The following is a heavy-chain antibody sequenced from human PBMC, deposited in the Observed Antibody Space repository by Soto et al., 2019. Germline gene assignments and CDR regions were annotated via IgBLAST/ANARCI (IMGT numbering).Heavy chain of an antibody. CDR2: IYEGGRT. D-gene: IGHD7-27*01. CDR1: GGSVSSADWN. CDR3: TRGPSGDKVDF. J-gene: IGHJ4*02. V-gene: IGHV4-30-4*08. Sequence: SVTLSLTCTVSGGSVSSADWNWSWIRQTPGKGLEWIGHIYEGGRTYSNPSLMSRATISLDTSKNLFSLNLKSVTAADTAVYYCTRGPSGDKVDFWGQGLLVTVSS.